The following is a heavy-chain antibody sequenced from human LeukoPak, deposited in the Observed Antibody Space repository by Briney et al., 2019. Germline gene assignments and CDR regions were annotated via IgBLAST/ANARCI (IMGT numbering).Heavy chain of an antibody. Sequence: ASVKVSCEASGYTFTGYYMHWVRQAPGQGLEWMGWINPNSGGTNYAQKFQGRVTMTRDTSISTAYMELSRLRSDDTAVYYCARDRAYCSGGSCRESDYWGQGTLVTVSS. CDR3: ARDRAYCSGGSCRESDY. D-gene: IGHD2-15*01. CDR2: INPNSGGT. V-gene: IGHV1-2*02. J-gene: IGHJ4*02. CDR1: GYTFTGYY.